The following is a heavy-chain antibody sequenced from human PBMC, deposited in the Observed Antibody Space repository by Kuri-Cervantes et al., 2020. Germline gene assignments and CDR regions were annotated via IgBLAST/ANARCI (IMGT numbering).Heavy chain of an antibody. V-gene: IGHV1-18*01. J-gene: IGHJ6*02. D-gene: IGHD6-19*01. CDR3: ARVCPAYSSGWYIYYYYGMDV. Sequence: ASVKVSCKASGYTFTSYGISWVRQAPGQGLEWMGWISAYSGNTNYAQKLQGRVTMTTDTSTSTAYMELRSLRSDDTAVYYCARVCPAYSSGWYIYYYYGMDVWGQGTTVTVSS. CDR1: GYTFTSYG. CDR2: ISAYSGNT.